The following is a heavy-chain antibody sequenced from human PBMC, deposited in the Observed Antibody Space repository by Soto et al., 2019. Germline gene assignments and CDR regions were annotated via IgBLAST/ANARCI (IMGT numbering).Heavy chain of an antibody. Sequence: KPSETLSLTCTVSGGSISSGDYYWSWIRQPPGKGLEWIGYIYYSGSTYYSPSFKSRLNISVDTPKNQISLYLTSVTAADSAVYYCSRGVFSGYGSPGFDLWGQGTLVTVSS. D-gene: IGHD6-25*01. J-gene: IGHJ4*02. CDR1: GGSISSGDYY. V-gene: IGHV4-30-4*01. CDR3: SRGVFSGYGSPGFDL. CDR2: IYYSGST.